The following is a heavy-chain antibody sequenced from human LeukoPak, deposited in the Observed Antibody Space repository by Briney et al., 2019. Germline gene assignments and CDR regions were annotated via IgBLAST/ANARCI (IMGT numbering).Heavy chain of an antibody. J-gene: IGHJ6*03. CDR2: IRYDGSNK. CDR1: GFTFSSYG. V-gene: IGHV3-30*02. CDR3: ARDYLPWFGELSLAHYMDV. Sequence: GGSLRLSCAASGFTFSSYGMHWVRQAPGKGLEWVAFIRYDGSNKYYADSVKGRFTISRDNSKNTLYLQTNSLRAEDTAVYYCARDYLPWFGELSLAHYMDVWGKGTTVTISS. D-gene: IGHD3-10*01.